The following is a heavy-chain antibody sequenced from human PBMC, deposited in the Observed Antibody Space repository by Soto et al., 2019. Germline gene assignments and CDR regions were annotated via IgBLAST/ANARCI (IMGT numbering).Heavy chain of an antibody. CDR2: ISYDGSNK. CDR3: AKGLIYGDYPYFDY. V-gene: IGHV3-30*18. J-gene: IGHJ4*02. Sequence: GSLRLSCAASGFTFSSYGMHWVRQAPGKGLEWVAVISYDGSNKYYADSVKGRFTISRDNSKNTLYLQMNSLRAEDTAVYYCAKGLIYGDYPYFDYWGQGTLVTVSS. D-gene: IGHD4-17*01. CDR1: GFTFSSYG.